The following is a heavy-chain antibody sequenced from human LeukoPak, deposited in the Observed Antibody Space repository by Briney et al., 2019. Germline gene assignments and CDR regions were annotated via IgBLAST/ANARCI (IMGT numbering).Heavy chain of an antibody. CDR2: IYHSGST. CDR3: ARHHPFEVVHFDY. J-gene: IGHJ4*02. D-gene: IGHD3-3*01. Sequence: SETLSLTCAVSGYSISSGYYWGWIRQPPGKGLEWIGSIYHSGSTYYNPSLKSRVTISVDTSKNQFSLKLSSVTAADTAVYYCARHHPFEVVHFDYWGQGTLVTVSS. V-gene: IGHV4-38-2*01. CDR1: GYSISSGYY.